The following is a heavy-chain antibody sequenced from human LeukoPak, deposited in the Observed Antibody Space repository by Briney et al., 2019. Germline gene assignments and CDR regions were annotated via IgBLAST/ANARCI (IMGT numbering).Heavy chain of an antibody. CDR1: GGSISSYY. CDR3: ARTYYYDSSGYYPLYYFDY. CDR2: IYYSGST. J-gene: IGHJ4*02. D-gene: IGHD3-22*01. Sequence: PSETLSLTCTVSGGSISSYYWSWIRQPPGKGLEWIGYIYYSGSTNYNPSLKSRVTISVDTSKNQFSLKLSSVTAADTAVYYCARTYYYDSSGYYPLYYFDYWGQGTLVTVSS. V-gene: IGHV4-59*01.